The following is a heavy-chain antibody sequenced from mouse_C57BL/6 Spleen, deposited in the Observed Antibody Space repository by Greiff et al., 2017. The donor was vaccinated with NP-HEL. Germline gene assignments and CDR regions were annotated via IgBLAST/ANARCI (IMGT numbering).Heavy chain of an antibody. J-gene: IGHJ4*01. D-gene: IGHD2-4*01. CDR3: ARYYDYERAMDY. Sequence: QVQLQQPGAELVKPGASVKMSCKASGYTFTSYWITWVKQRPGQGLEWIGDIYPGSGSTNYNEKFKSKATLTVDTSSSTAYMQLSSLTSEDSAVYYCARYYDYERAMDYWGQGTSVTVSS. CDR2: IYPGSGST. V-gene: IGHV1-55*01. CDR1: GYTFTSYW.